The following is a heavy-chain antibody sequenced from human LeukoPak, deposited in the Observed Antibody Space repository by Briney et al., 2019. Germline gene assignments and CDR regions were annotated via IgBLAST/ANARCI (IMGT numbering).Heavy chain of an antibody. Sequence: GASVKVSCKASGYTFTSYGISWVRQAPGQGLEWMGWISAYNGNTNYAQKLQGRVTMTTDTSTSTACMELRSLRSDDTAVYYCARDRVPSSSWWEDYYYGMDVWGQGTTVTVSS. D-gene: IGHD6-13*01. CDR3: ARDRVPSSSWWEDYYYGMDV. J-gene: IGHJ6*02. V-gene: IGHV1-18*01. CDR1: GYTFTSYG. CDR2: ISAYNGNT.